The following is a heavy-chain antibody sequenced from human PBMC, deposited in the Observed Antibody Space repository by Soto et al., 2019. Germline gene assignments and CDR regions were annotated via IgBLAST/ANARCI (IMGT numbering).Heavy chain of an antibody. V-gene: IGHV1-69*01. CDR3: ARGSADLLVRFPGGPLYNWFDP. J-gene: IGHJ5*02. CDR2: IIPVFGTT. Sequence: QVQLVQSGAEVKKPGSSVKVACKASGGTFTNYGISWVRQAPGQGLEWMGGIIPVFGTTNYAQKFQGRVSITADESTSTAYMDLSSLTSDDTAVYFCARGSADLLVRFPGGPLYNWFDPWGQGTLVTVSS. CDR1: GGTFTNYG. D-gene: IGHD2-8*02.